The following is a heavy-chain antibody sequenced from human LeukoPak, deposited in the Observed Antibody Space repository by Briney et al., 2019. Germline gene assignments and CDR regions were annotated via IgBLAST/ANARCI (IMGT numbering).Heavy chain of an antibody. V-gene: IGHV4-59*01. D-gene: IGHD5-18*01. CDR3: ARVRGYSFNWFDP. CDR2: IYYSGST. Sequence: SETLSLTCTVSGGSISSYYWSWIRQPPGKGLEWIGYIYYSGSTNYNPSLKSRVTISVDTSKNQSSLKLSSVTAADTAVYYCARVRGYSFNWFDPWGQGTLVTVSS. CDR1: GGSISSYY. J-gene: IGHJ5*02.